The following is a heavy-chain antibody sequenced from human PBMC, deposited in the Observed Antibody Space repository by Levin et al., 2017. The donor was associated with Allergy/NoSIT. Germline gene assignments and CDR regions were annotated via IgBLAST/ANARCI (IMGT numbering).Heavy chain of an antibody. D-gene: IGHD3-10*01. CDR2: ISAYNGNT. V-gene: IGHV1-18*01. CDR1: GYTFTSYG. CDR3: ARDLGDYYGSGSYAEYFQH. Sequence: ASVKVSCKASGYTFTSYGISWVRQAPGQGLEWMGWISAYNGNTNYAQKLQGRVTMTTDTSTSTAYMELRSLRSDDTAVYYCARDLGDYYGSGSYAEYFQHWGQGTLVTVSS. J-gene: IGHJ1*01.